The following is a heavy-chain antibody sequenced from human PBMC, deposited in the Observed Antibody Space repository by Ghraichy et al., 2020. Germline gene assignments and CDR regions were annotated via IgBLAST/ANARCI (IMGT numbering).Heavy chain of an antibody. Sequence: ASEVSCKASGYTFTSYDINWVRQATGQGLEWMGWMNPRSGNTGYAQKFQGRVTMTRNTSRSTAFMELSSLRSEDTAVYYCARPGGYDLDAFDIWGQGTMVTVSS. J-gene: IGHJ3*02. CDR2: MNPRSGNT. V-gene: IGHV1-8*01. CDR1: GYTFTSYD. CDR3: ARPGGYDLDAFDI. D-gene: IGHD5-12*01.